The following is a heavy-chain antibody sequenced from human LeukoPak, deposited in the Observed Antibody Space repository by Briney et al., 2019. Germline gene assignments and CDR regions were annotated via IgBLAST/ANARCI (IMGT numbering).Heavy chain of an antibody. D-gene: IGHD2-15*01. CDR2: INPNSGGT. CDR3: ARGIIGYYFDY. CDR1: GYTFTDYF. J-gene: IGHJ4*02. Sequence: ASVKVSCKASGYTFTDYFIHWVRQAPGQGLEWMGWINPNSGGTNYAQNFQGRVTMTRDTSITTAYMELSGLRSDDTAVYYCARGIIGYYFDYWGQGTLVTVSS. V-gene: IGHV1-2*02.